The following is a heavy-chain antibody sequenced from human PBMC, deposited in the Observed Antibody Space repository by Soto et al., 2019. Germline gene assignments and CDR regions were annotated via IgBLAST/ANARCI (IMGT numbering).Heavy chain of an antibody. D-gene: IGHD6-19*01. CDR1: GYTFTGYY. J-gene: IGHJ4*02. Sequence: ASVKVSCKAPGYTFTGYYMHWVRQAPGQGLEWMGWISAYNGNTNYAQKLQGRVTMTTDTSTSTAYMELRSLRSDDTAVYYCARDDGSGPIPIDYWGQGTLVTVSS. V-gene: IGHV1-18*04. CDR3: ARDDGSGPIPIDY. CDR2: ISAYNGNT.